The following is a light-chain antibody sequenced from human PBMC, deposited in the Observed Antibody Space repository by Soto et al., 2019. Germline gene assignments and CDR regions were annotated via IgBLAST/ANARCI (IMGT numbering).Light chain of an antibody. V-gene: IGKV3-20*01. CDR3: QQYGSSFT. CDR2: GAS. Sequence: EIVMTQSRATLSVSPGERAALCCRSSQSFSSTLAWYQQKPGQAPRLLIYGASSRATGIPDRFSGSGSGTDFTLTISRLEPEDFAVYYCQQYGSSFTFGPGTNVDI. CDR1: QSFSST. J-gene: IGKJ3*01.